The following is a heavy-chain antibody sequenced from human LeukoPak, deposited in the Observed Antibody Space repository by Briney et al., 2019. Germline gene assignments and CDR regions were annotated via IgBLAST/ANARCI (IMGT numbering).Heavy chain of an antibody. CDR3: ARLLRNIAAAVYYFDY. CDR2: IYPGDSDT. J-gene: IGHJ4*02. CDR1: GYNFTSYW. V-gene: IGHV5-51*01. D-gene: IGHD6-13*01. Sequence: GESLKISCKGSGYNFTSYWIGWVRQMPGKGLEWMGIIYPGDSDTRYSPSFQGQVTISADKSISIAYLQWSSLKASDTAMYYCARLLRNIAAAVYYFDYWGQGTLVTVSS.